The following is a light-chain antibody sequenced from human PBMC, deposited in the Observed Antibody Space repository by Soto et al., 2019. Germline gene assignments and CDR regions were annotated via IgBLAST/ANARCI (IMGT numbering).Light chain of an antibody. J-gene: IGKJ5*01. CDR1: HSVSSSY. Sequence: EIVLTQSPGTLSLSPGERATLSCRASHSVSSSYLAWYQQKPGQAPRLLIYGASSRATGIPDRFSGSGSGTDFTFTISRLEPEDFAVYYCQQYGSSPPITFGQGTRPEIK. V-gene: IGKV3-20*01. CDR2: GAS. CDR3: QQYGSSPPIT.